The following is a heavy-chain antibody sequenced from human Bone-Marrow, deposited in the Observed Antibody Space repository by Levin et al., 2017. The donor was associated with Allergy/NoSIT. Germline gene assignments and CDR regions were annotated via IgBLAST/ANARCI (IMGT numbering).Heavy chain of an antibody. Sequence: GESLKISCTASGFTFNTYWMQWVRQPPGKGLMWVSRINSDGSGTSDADAVKGRFTISRDNANNTLYLEMNSLRPDDTAVYFCARVKGAAAVAAYDYWGQGSLVIVSS. D-gene: IGHD2-15*01. J-gene: IGHJ4*02. V-gene: IGHV3-74*01. CDR2: INSDGSGT. CDR3: ARVKGAAAVAAYDY. CDR1: GFTFNTYW.